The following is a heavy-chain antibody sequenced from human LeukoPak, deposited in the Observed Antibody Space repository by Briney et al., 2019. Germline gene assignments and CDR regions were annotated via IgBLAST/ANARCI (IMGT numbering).Heavy chain of an antibody. J-gene: IGHJ4*02. V-gene: IGHV3-7*01. Sequence: GGSLRLSCVASGFTFSDYYMSWVRQAPGKGLEWVANIKQDGSEKYYVDSVKGRFTISRDNAKNSLYLQMNSLRAEDTAVYYCARAECSGGSCYDGFDYWGQGTLVTVSS. CDR3: ARAECSGGSCYDGFDY. D-gene: IGHD2-15*01. CDR1: GFTFSDYY. CDR2: IKQDGSEK.